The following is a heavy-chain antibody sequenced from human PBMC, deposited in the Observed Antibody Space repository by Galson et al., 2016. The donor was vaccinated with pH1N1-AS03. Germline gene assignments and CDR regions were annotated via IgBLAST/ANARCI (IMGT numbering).Heavy chain of an antibody. V-gene: IGHV6-1*01. D-gene: IGHD2/OR15-2a*01. CDR2: TYWRLKWYI. J-gene: IGHJ3*02. CDR3: ARGIYSAFDI. Sequence: CAISGDSVSSHIDAWDWIRHSPSRGLEWLGRTYWRLKWYIDYALSLKSRITINPDTSKNQFSLQLNSVTPEDTGVYYCARGIYSAFDIWSQGTLVTVSS. CDR1: GDSVSSHIDA.